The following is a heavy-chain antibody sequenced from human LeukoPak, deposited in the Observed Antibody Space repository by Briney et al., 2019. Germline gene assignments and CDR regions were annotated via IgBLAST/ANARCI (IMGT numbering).Heavy chain of an antibody. J-gene: IGHJ6*02. CDR3: AKLPSSGWPLAYYYYGMDV. D-gene: IGHD6-19*01. CDR1: GFTFSSYA. CDR2: ISGSGGST. Sequence: PGGSLGLSCAASGFTFSSYAMSWVRQAPGKGLEWVSAISGSGGSTYYADSVKGRFTISRDNSKNTLYLQMNSLRAEDTAVYYCAKLPSSGWPLAYYYYGMDVWGQGTTVTVSS. V-gene: IGHV3-23*01.